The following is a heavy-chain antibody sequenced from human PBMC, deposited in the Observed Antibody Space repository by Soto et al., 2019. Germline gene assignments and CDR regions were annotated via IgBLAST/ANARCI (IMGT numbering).Heavy chain of an antibody. Sequence: ASVKVSCKASGYTFTSYGISWVRQAPGQGLEWMGWISAYNGNTNYAQKLQGRVTMTTDTSTSTAYMELRSLRSDDTAVYYCARVNRVGGSYPYYYYYGMDVWGQGTTVTVSS. D-gene: IGHD1-26*01. V-gene: IGHV1-18*01. CDR1: GYTFTSYG. CDR3: ARVNRVGGSYPYYYYYGMDV. CDR2: ISAYNGNT. J-gene: IGHJ6*02.